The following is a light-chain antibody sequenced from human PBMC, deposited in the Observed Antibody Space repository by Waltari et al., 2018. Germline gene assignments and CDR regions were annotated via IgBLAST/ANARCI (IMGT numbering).Light chain of an antibody. CDR3: LQRYSWPRT. V-gene: IGKV3-11*01. CDR2: DVS. CDR1: QNVDRE. J-gene: IGKJ2*01. Sequence: EIVLTQSPATLSLSPGASATLSCRASQNVDRELAWYQHKPGQPPRLVIYDVSDRAPGIPARFSGGGSGTDFTLSISRLEPEDLAVYYCLQRYSWPRTFGQGTKLE.